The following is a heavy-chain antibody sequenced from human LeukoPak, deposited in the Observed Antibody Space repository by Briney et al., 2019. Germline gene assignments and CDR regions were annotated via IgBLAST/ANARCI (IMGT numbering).Heavy chain of an antibody. CDR3: ARARTGSYYSTFEH. V-gene: IGHV3-30*04. CDR2: ISYDETNY. D-gene: IGHD1-26*01. Sequence: GGSLPLSCTASGFTFSAYAMHWVRQAPGKGLEWVAVISYDETNYYYAESVKGRFSISRDDSKKTLVLQMNSLTTEDTGVYYCARARTGSYYSTFEHWGPGTLVSVSS. J-gene: IGHJ1*01. CDR1: GFTFSAYA.